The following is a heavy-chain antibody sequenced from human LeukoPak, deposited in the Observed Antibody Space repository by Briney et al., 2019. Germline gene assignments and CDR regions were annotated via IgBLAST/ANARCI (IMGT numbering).Heavy chain of an antibody. CDR2: INHSGST. V-gene: IGHV4-34*01. D-gene: IGHD5-24*01. J-gene: IGHJ4*02. CDR3: ARGSGGLQLIILDY. Sequence: SETLSLTCTVSGGSISSYYWSWIRQPPGKGLEWIGEINHSGSTNYNPSLKSRVTISVDTSKNQFPLKLSSVTAADTAVYYCARGSGGLQLIILDYWGQGTLVTVSS. CDR1: GGSISSYY.